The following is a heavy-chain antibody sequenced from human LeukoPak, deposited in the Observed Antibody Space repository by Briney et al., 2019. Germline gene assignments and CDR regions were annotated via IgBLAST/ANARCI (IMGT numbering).Heavy chain of an antibody. CDR3: ASDSSGYHWFDY. D-gene: IGHD3-22*01. CDR2: VYYSGTT. V-gene: IGHV4-59*11. CDR1: GGSITSHH. J-gene: IGHJ4*02. Sequence: SETLSLTCTVSGGSITSHHWSWIRQPPGKVLEWIGNVYYSGTTIYNPSLKSRVTISVDTAKNQFSLRLSSVTAADAAVYYCASDSSGYHWFDYWGQGTLVTVSS.